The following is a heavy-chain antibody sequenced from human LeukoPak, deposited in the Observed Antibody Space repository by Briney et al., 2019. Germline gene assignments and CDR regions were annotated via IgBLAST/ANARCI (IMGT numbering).Heavy chain of an antibody. CDR2: IYYSGSN. CDR1: GGSISSHY. CDR3: ARSPLGVDTAMVAPEFDY. V-gene: IGHV4-59*11. D-gene: IGHD5-18*01. J-gene: IGHJ4*02. Sequence: SETLSLTCTVSGGSISSHYWSWIRQPPGKGLEWIGYIYYSGSNNYNPALKRRVTISVDTSKNQFSLKLSSVTAADTAVYYCARSPLGVDTAMVAPEFDYWGQGTLVTVSS.